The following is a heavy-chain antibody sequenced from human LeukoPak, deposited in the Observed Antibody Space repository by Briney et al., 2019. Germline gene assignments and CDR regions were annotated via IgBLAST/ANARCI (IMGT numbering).Heavy chain of an antibody. Sequence: PSETLSLTCAVYVESFRGYYWIWIRQPPGKGLEWIGEINHSGSTNYNPSLKSRVTISVDTSKNQFSLKLSSVTAADTAVYYCARWEYSSSSRYYYLDVWGKGTTVTVSS. CDR3: ARWEYSSSSRYYYLDV. V-gene: IGHV4-34*01. D-gene: IGHD6-6*01. CDR1: VESFRGYY. J-gene: IGHJ6*03. CDR2: INHSGST.